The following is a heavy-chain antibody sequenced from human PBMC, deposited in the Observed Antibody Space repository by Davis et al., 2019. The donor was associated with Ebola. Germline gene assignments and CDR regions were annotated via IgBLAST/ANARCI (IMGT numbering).Heavy chain of an antibody. Sequence: GESLKISCAASGFTFSSYWMSWVRQAPGKGLEWVANIKQDGSEKYYVDSVKGRFTISRDNAKNSLYLQMNSLRAEDTAVYYCARGGWELGPYDYWGQGTLVTASS. CDR1: GFTFSSYW. CDR3: ARGGWELGPYDY. V-gene: IGHV3-7*03. D-gene: IGHD1-26*01. CDR2: IKQDGSEK. J-gene: IGHJ4*02.